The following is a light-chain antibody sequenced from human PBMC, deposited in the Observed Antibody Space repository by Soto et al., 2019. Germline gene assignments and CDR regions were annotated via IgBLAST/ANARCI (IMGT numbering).Light chain of an antibody. CDR2: GAS. CDR3: QHYCNSPLT. CDR1: QSVRTSY. Sequence: EIVLTQSPGTLSLSPGERATLSCRASQSVRTSYFAWYQQKPGQAPRLLIFGASSRATGIPDRFSGSGSGTDVTLTISRLEPEDFALYYCQHYCNSPLTFGGGTKVEIK. J-gene: IGKJ4*01. V-gene: IGKV3-20*01.